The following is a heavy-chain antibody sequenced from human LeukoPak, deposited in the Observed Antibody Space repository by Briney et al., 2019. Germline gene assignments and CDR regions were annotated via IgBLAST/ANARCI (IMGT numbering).Heavy chain of an antibody. CDR3: ARLGFRMVGHFDY. D-gene: IGHD1-26*01. CDR2: IKEDGSER. CDR1: AFIFSGHW. J-gene: IGHJ4*02. V-gene: IGHV3-7*03. Sequence: GGSLRLSCEGSAFIFSGHWMNWVRQTPGKGLEWVASIKEDGSERQYVDSVKGRFSISRDNTKGSLFLQLNSLRAEDTAVYYCARLGFRMVGHFDYWGQGTLVTVSS.